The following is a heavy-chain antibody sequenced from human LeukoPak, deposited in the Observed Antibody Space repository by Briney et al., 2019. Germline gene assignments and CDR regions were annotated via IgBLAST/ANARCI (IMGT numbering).Heavy chain of an antibody. D-gene: IGHD1/OR15-1a*01. CDR3: ARGNWNNY. J-gene: IGHJ4*02. Sequence: GASVKVSCKASGGTFSSYAFTWVRQAPGQGLEWMGGIIPVFGTTNYAQKFQGRVTITTDESTSTAYVELSSLRSEDTAVYYCARGNWNNYWGQGTLVTVSS. V-gene: IGHV1-69*05. CDR1: GGTFSSYA. CDR2: IIPVFGTT.